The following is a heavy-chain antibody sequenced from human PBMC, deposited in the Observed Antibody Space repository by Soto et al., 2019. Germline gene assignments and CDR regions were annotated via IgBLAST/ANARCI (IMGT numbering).Heavy chain of an antibody. Sequence: QVQLVQSGAEVKKPGASVKVSCKASGYTFSRNGISWVRQAPGQGLEWMGWISGNNGNTNYAQRLQGRGTMTTDTSTSTAYMELRSLRSDDTAVYYCARDDGGSSSRYYAYGLDVWGQGTTVTVSS. CDR3: ARDDGGSSSRYYAYGLDV. V-gene: IGHV1-18*04. CDR2: ISGNNGNT. D-gene: IGHD6-6*01. J-gene: IGHJ6*02. CDR1: GYTFSRNG.